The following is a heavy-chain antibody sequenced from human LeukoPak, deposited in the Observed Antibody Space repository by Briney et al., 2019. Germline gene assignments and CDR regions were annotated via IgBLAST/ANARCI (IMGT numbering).Heavy chain of an antibody. CDR1: GFTFSGSA. D-gene: IGHD6-6*01. Sequence: QTGGSLRLSCAASGFTFSGSAMHWVRQASGKGLEWVGRIRSKANSYATAYAASVKGRFTISRDDSKNTAYLQMNSLKTEDTAVYYCTRHSSLGKLVPPSDAFDIWGQGTMVTVSS. CDR3: TRHSSLGKLVPPSDAFDI. V-gene: IGHV3-73*01. CDR2: IRSKANSYAT. J-gene: IGHJ3*02.